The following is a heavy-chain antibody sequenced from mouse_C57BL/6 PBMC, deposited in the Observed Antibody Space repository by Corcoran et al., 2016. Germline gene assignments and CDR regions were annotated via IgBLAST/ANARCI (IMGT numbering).Heavy chain of an antibody. Sequence: QVTLKESGPGILQSSQTLSLTCSCSGFSLSTSGLGVSWIRQPSGKGLERLAHIYWDDDKRYNPSLKSLLTISKDTSRNQVFLKVTSVDTADTATYYCARKSLSYGSNPTFAYGGQGTLVTLSA. D-gene: IGHD1-1*01. V-gene: IGHV8-12*01. CDR2: IYWDDDK. CDR1: GFSLSTSGLG. CDR3: ARKSLSYGSNPTFAY. J-gene: IGHJ3*01.